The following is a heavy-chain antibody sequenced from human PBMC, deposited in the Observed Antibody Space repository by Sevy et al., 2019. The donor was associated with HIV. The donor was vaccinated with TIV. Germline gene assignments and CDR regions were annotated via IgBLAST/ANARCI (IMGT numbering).Heavy chain of an antibody. D-gene: IGHD3-10*01. V-gene: IGHV1-24*01. J-gene: IGHJ4*02. CDR1: GYTLTELS. Sequence: ASVKVSCKVSGYTLTELSMHWVRQAPGKGLEWMGGFDPEDGETICAQKFQGRVTMTEDTSTDTAYMELSSLRSEDTAVYYCATVFLLRGITMVRGGSGYYFDYWGQGTLVTVSS. CDR2: FDPEDGET. CDR3: ATVFLLRGITMVRGGSGYYFDY.